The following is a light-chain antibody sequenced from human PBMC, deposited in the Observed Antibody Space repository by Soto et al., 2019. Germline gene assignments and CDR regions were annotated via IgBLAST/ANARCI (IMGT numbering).Light chain of an antibody. V-gene: IGKV2-28*01. CDR2: LGS. CDR3: RQALQTPLT. Sequence: DIVMTQSPLSLPVPPGEPASISCRSSQSLLDSNGYRRFDWYLQKPGQSPPLLTYLGSNRASGGTDRCSGSGAGTDVTLKISRVEAEDVGVYYCRQALQTPLTFGQGTRLEIK. CDR1: QSLLDSNGYRR. J-gene: IGKJ5*01.